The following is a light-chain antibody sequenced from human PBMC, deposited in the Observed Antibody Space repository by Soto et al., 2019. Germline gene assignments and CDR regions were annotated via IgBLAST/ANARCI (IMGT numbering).Light chain of an antibody. CDR3: SSYAGSNNLRV. CDR2: EVS. J-gene: IGLJ1*01. CDR1: SSDVGGYNY. V-gene: IGLV2-8*01. Sequence: QSVLTQPPCASGSPGQSVTISCTGTSSDVGGYNYVSWYQQHPGKAPKLMIYEVSKRPSGVPDRFSGSKSDNTASLTVSGLQAEDEADYYCSSYAGSNNLRVFGSGTKVTGL.